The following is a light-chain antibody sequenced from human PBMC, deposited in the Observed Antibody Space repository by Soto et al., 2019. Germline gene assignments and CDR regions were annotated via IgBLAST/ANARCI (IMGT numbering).Light chain of an antibody. J-gene: IGKJ5*01. CDR3: QQSYSTPSIT. Sequence: DIQMTQSPSSLSASVGDEVTITCRASQTISSYLNWYQQKPGKAPKLLIYAASSLQSGVPSRFSGSGSGTDFTLTISSLQPEDFATYYCQQSYSTPSITFGQGTRLEIK. CDR1: QTISSY. V-gene: IGKV1-39*01. CDR2: AAS.